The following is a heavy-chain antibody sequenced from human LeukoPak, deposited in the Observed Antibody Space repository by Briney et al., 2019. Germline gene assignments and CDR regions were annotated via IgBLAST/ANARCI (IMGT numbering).Heavy chain of an antibody. Sequence: GESLKISCKGSGYSFTIYWIGWVRQMPGKGLEWMGIIYPGDSDTTYSPSFQGQVTISADRSINTAYLQWSSLKASDTAIYYCARRLKSINGWTFDYWGQGTLVTVSS. CDR2: IYPGDSDT. CDR1: GYSFTIYW. J-gene: IGHJ4*02. CDR3: ARRLKSINGWTFDY. D-gene: IGHD6-19*01. V-gene: IGHV5-51*01.